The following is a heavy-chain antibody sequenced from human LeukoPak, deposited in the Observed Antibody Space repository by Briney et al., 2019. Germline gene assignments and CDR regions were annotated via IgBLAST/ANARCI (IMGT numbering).Heavy chain of an antibody. J-gene: IGHJ4*02. CDR1: GGSFSGYY. V-gene: IGHV4-34*01. Sequence: SETLSLTCAVYGGSFSGYYWSWIRQPPGKGLEWIGEINHSGSTNYNPSLKSRVTISVDTSKNQFSLKLSSVTAADTAVYYCARGDNSPLDYWGQGTLVTVSS. D-gene: IGHD1-20*01. CDR2: INHSGST. CDR3: ARGDNSPLDY.